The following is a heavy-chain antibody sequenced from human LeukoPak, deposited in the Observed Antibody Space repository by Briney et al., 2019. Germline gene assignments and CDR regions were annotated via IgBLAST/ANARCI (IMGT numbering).Heavy chain of an antibody. Sequence: SETLSLTCTVSGASTSSSSYYWGWTRQPPGKGLEWIGGIHYTGSTRYNPSLKSRVTISVDTSKNQFSLKLSSVTAADTAVYYCARGDYYGSGSPPDYWGQGTLVTVSS. V-gene: IGHV4-39*07. CDR3: ARGDYYGSGSPPDY. J-gene: IGHJ4*02. D-gene: IGHD3-10*01. CDR2: IHYTGST. CDR1: GASTSSSSYY.